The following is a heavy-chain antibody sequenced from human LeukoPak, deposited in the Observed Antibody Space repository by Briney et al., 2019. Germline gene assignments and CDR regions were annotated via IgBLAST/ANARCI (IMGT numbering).Heavy chain of an antibody. CDR2: IYPGDSDT. CDR3: ARQPSTVTTIRSGLDY. Sequence: GESLKISCKGSGYSFTTYWIAWVRQMPGKGLEWMGIIYPGDSDTRYSPSFQGQVTISADKSISTAYLQWSSLKAPDTAMYYCARQPSTVTTIRSGLDYWGQGTLVTVSS. CDR1: GYSFTTYW. D-gene: IGHD4-17*01. V-gene: IGHV5-51*01. J-gene: IGHJ4*02.